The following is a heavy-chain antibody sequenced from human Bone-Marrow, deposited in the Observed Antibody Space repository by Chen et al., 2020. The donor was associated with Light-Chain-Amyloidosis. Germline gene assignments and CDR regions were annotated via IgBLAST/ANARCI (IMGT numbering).Heavy chain of an antibody. CDR2: INHSGST. CDR3: ARGLYCSGGSCFLDTGRGWFDP. Sequence: QVQLQQWGAGLLKPSETLSLTCAVYGGSFSGYYWSWIRQPPGKGLEWIGEINHSGSTNYNPSLKSRVTISVDTSKNQFSLKLSSVTAADTAVYYCARGLYCSGGSCFLDTGRGWFDPWGQGTLVTVSS. V-gene: IGHV4-34*01. D-gene: IGHD2-15*01. CDR1: GGSFSGYY. J-gene: IGHJ5*02.